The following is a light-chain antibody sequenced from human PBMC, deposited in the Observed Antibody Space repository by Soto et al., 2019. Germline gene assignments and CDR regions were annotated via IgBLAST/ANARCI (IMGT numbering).Light chain of an antibody. CDR3: QHYNNWPPWT. CDR2: GAS. Sequence: EIVMTQSPGTLSVSPGERATLSCRVSQSVGSNLAWYQQTPGQAPRLLIYGASTRATGIPVRFTGSGSGTEFTLTISSLQSEDFAVYYCQHYNNWPPWTFGRGTKVDIK. V-gene: IGKV3-15*01. J-gene: IGKJ1*01. CDR1: QSVGSN.